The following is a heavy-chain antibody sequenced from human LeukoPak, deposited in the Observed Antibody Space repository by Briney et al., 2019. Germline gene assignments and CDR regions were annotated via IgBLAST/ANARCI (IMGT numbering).Heavy chain of an antibody. J-gene: IGHJ5*02. CDR3: ARSLSLSGNTNWFDP. Sequence: SETLSLTCTVSGGSISSSSSFWAWLRQPPGKGLEWIGSFYYIGSTYYNPSLKSRVTISVDTSKNQLSLKLNSVTAADTAVYYCARSLSLSGNTNWFDPWGQGTLVTVSS. V-gene: IGHV4-39*01. CDR2: FYYIGST. D-gene: IGHD1-26*01. CDR1: GGSISSSSSF.